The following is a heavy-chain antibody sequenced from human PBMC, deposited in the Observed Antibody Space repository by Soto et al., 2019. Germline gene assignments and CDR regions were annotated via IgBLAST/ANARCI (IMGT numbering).Heavy chain of an antibody. D-gene: IGHD2-15*01. V-gene: IGHV4-59*01. Sequence: PSETLSVTCTVSGGTISAFYLSWISKPPGKGLEWIGYIYYSGSTNYNPSLNSRVTISVDTSKKQFSLKLTSVTTADTAVYYCTRRQGSYLDQWGQGTLVTVSS. CDR1: GGTISAFY. J-gene: IGHJ4*02. CDR2: IYYSGST. CDR3: TRRQGSYLDQ.